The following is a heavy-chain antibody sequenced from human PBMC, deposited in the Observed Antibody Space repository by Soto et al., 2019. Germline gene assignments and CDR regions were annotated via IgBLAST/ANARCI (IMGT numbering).Heavy chain of an antibody. V-gene: IGHV4-39*01. CDR3: ARHAASGTYADWYFDI. Sequence: PSETLSLTCSVSGGSINSNNYYWGWIRQPPGKGLEWIGSIYYSGYTYYNPSLKSRITTSLDTSKNQVSLKLSSVTAADTAVYYCARHAASGTYADWYFDIWGRGTLVTVSS. J-gene: IGHJ2*01. CDR2: IYYSGYT. CDR1: GGSINSNNYY. D-gene: IGHD3-10*01.